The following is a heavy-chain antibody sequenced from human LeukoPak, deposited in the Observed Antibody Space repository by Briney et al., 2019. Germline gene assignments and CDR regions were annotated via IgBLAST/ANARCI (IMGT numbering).Heavy chain of an antibody. J-gene: IGHJ4*02. CDR2: IYYSGST. CDR1: GGSITSYH. Sequence: PSETLSLTCTVSGGSITSYHYSWIRQPPGKGLEWIGYIYYSGSTNYNPSLKSRATISVDTSKNQFSLKLSSVTAADTAVHYCARGGSGTYYHYWGQGTLVTVSS. V-gene: IGHV4-59*01. D-gene: IGHD1-26*01. CDR3: ARGGSGTYYHY.